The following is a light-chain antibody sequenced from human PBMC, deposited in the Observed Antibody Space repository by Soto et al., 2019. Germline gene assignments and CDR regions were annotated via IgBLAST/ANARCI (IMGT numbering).Light chain of an antibody. CDR1: SSDVGGYNY. CDR3: SSYTSSSTVV. Sequence: QSVLTQPASVSGSPGQSITISCTGTSSDVGGYNYVSWYQQHPGKAPKLMIYDVSYRPSGVSNRFSGSKSGNTASLTIPGLQADDEADYYCSSYTSSSTVVFGGGTKLTVL. V-gene: IGLV2-14*03. J-gene: IGLJ3*02. CDR2: DVS.